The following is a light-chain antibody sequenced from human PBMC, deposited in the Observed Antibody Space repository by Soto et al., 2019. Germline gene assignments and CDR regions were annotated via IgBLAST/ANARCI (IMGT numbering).Light chain of an antibody. CDR1: QSISSW. CDR3: QQYNSYLYT. J-gene: IGKJ2*01. CDR2: KAS. V-gene: IGKV1-5*03. Sequence: DIQMTQSPSTLSASVGDRVTITCRASQSISSWLAWYQQKPGKAPKLLIYKASSLESGVPSRFSGSGSGTEFTLTISSLQPDDFATYYCQQYNSYLYTFRQGTKLEIK.